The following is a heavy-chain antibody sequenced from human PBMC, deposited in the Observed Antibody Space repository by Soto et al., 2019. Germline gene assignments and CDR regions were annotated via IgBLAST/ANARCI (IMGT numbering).Heavy chain of an antibody. Sequence: SETLSLTCTVSGGSISSYYWSWIRQPPGKGLEWIGYIYYSGSTNYNPSLKSRVTISVDTSKNQFSLKLSSVTAADTAVYYCARKSMVRGVTPYYFDYWGQGTLVPVSS. CDR1: GGSISSYY. J-gene: IGHJ4*02. CDR3: ARKSMVRGVTPYYFDY. V-gene: IGHV4-59*01. D-gene: IGHD3-10*01. CDR2: IYYSGST.